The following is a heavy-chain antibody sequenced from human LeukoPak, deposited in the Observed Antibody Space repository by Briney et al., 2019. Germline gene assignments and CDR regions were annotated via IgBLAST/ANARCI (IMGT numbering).Heavy chain of an antibody. J-gene: IGHJ4*02. Sequence: ASVKVSCKASGYTFTNYGITWVRQAPGQGLEWMGWINANNGNTNYAQKFQGRVTMTTDRSTSTAYMDLRSLTSDDTAVFYCARVGGDYGRGGDYWGQETLVTVSS. CDR1: GYTFTNYG. D-gene: IGHD2-21*02. CDR3: ARVGGDYGRGGDY. CDR2: INANNGNT. V-gene: IGHV1-18*01.